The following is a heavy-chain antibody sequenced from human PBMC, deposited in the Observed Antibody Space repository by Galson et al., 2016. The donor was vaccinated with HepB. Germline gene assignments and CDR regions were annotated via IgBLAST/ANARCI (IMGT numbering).Heavy chain of an antibody. Sequence: SLRLSCAASGFTSSSYWMNWFRQAPGKEMVWVSRINGDGSSTTYADSVKGRFTISRDNAKNTLYLQMSSLRAEDTAVYYCARGHSANSFIIDYWGQGTLVTGSA. D-gene: IGHD4/OR15-4a*01. J-gene: IGHJ4*02. CDR2: INGDGSST. V-gene: IGHV3-74*01. CDR1: GFTSSSYW. CDR3: ARGHSANSFIIDY.